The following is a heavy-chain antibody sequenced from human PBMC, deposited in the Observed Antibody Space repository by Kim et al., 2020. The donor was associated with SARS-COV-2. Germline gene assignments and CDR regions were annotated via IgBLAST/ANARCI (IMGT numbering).Heavy chain of an antibody. J-gene: IGHJ5*02. CDR3: ARSNSGVNCFDP. D-gene: IGHD3-10*01. Sequence: YYADSVKGRFTISRDNAKNSLYRQMNSLRAEDTAVYYCARSNSGVNCFDPWGQGTLVTVSS. V-gene: IGHV3-21*01.